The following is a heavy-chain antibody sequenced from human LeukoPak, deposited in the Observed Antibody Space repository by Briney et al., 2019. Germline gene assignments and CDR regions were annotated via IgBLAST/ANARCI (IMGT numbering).Heavy chain of an antibody. V-gene: IGHV3-30*02. J-gene: IGHJ4*02. CDR1: GFTFSTYG. D-gene: IGHD1-14*01. CDR3: AKPAKTDYADY. CDR2: VRYDGSNK. Sequence: GGSLRLSCAASGFTFSTYGMHWVRQAPGKGLEWVAVVRYDGSNKYYADFVKGRFTISRDNSKNTLYLQMNSLRAADTALYYCAKPAKTDYADYWGQGTLVTVSS.